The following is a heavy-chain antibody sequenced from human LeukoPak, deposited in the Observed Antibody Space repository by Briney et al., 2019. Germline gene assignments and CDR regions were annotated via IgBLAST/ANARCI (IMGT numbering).Heavy chain of an antibody. CDR3: ARDVRGSSSWYYRTAFDI. CDR1: GYTFTSYA. Sequence: ASVKVSCKASGYTFTSYAMNWVRQAPGQGLEWMGWINTNTGNPTYAQGFTGRFVFSLDTSVSTAYLQISSLKAEDTAEYYCARDVRGSSSWYYRTAFDIWGQGTMVTVSS. J-gene: IGHJ3*02. CDR2: INTNTGNP. D-gene: IGHD6-13*01. V-gene: IGHV7-4-1*02.